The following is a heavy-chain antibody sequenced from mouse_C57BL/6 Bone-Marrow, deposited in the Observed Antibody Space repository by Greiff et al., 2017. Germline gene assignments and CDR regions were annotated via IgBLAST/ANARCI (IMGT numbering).Heavy chain of an antibody. CDR3: ARPSIGNYFDY. Sequence: VQLKESGGGLVQPGESLKLSCESNEYEFPSHDMSWVRKTPEKRLELVAAINSAGGSTYYPDTMARRFIISRDNTKKTLYLQMSSLRSEDTALYYCARPSIGNYFDYWGQGTTLTVSS. CDR1: EYEFPSHD. D-gene: IGHD2-14*01. CDR2: INSAGGST. J-gene: IGHJ2*01. V-gene: IGHV5-2*01.